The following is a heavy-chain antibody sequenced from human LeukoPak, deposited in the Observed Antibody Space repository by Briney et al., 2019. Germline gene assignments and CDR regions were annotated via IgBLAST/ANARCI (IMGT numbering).Heavy chain of an antibody. V-gene: IGHV3-7*03. CDR3: TKTPGHDSNGYYYDSFFYFDY. Sequence: GGSLRLSCAASGFTVSSNYMSWVRQAPGKGLEWVANIKQDESEKYYVESVKGRFTISRDNAKNSLYLQMNSLRAEDTALYYCTKTPGHDSNGYYYDSFFYFDYWGQGTLVTVSS. CDR1: GFTVSSNY. CDR2: IKQDESEK. J-gene: IGHJ4*02. D-gene: IGHD3-22*01.